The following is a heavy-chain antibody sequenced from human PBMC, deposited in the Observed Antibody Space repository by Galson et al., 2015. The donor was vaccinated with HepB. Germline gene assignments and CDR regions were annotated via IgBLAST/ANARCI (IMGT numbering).Heavy chain of an antibody. D-gene: IGHD3-9*01. Sequence: SVKVSCKASGGTFSSYAISWVRQAPGQGLEWMGGIIPIFGTANYAQKFQGRVTITADESTSTAYMELSSLRSEDTAVYYWARDRTYDILTGYSHYYYYYGMDVWGQGTTVTVSS. CDR3: ARDRTYDILTGYSHYYYYYGMDV. CDR2: IIPIFGTA. CDR1: GGTFSSYA. J-gene: IGHJ6*02. V-gene: IGHV1-69*13.